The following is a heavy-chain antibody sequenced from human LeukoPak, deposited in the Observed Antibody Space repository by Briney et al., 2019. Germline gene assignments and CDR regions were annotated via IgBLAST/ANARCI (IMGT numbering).Heavy chain of an antibody. J-gene: IGHJ4*02. Sequence: ASVKVSCKASGYTFTSYGISWVRQAPGQGLEWMGWISAYNGNTNYAQKLQGRVTMTTDTSTSTAYMELRSLRSDDTAVYHCARGGYCSSTSCRILFDYWGQGTLVTVSS. V-gene: IGHV1-18*01. CDR1: GYTFTSYG. CDR2: ISAYNGNT. CDR3: ARGGYCSSTSCRILFDY. D-gene: IGHD2-2*01.